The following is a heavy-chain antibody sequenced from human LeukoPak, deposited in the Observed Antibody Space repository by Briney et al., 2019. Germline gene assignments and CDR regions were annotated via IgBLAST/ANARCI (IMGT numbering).Heavy chain of an antibody. CDR3: ARDGTMVRGVIGMDV. D-gene: IGHD3-10*01. V-gene: IGHV3-11*04. CDR1: GFMFSDYH. CDR2: ISTTGNTI. J-gene: IGHJ6*02. Sequence: GGSLRLSCAASGFMFSDYHMTWIRQAPGKGLEWISYISTTGNTIFYADSVKGRFTVSMDENSLFLQLNSLRVEDTAVYYCARDGTMVRGVIGMDVWGQGTTVTVSS.